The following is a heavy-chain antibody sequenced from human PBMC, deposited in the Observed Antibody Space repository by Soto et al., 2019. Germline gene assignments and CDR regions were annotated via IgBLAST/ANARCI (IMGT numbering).Heavy chain of an antibody. D-gene: IGHD6-19*01. CDR1: GGSISSYY. J-gene: IGHJ3*02. CDR3: ATYVPDKLAVAGTSDAFDI. V-gene: IGHV4-59*01. CDR2: IYYSGST. Sequence: PSETLSLTCTVSGGSISSYYWSWIRPPPGKGLEWIADIYYSGSTNYSPSLKSRVTISVDTSKNQFSLNLSSVTAADTAVYFCATYVPDKLAVAGTSDAFDIWGQGTMVTVSS.